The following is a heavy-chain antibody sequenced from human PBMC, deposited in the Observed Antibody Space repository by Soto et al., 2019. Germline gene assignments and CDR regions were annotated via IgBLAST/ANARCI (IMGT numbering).Heavy chain of an antibody. CDR2: FDPEDGET. J-gene: IGHJ3*02. D-gene: IGHD3-22*01. V-gene: IGHV1-24*01. CDR1: GYTLTELS. CDR3: ATDLVGYYYDSSGYYYVGPRAIDI. Sequence: ASVKVSCKVSGYTLTELSMHWVRQAPGKGLEWMGGFDPEDGETIYAQKFQGRVTMTEDTSTDTAYMELSSLRSEDTAVYYCATDLVGYYYDSSGYYYVGPRAIDISGQGAMVTVSS.